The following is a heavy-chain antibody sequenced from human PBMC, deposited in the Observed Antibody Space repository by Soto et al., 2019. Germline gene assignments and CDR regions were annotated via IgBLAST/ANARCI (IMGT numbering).Heavy chain of an antibody. CDR3: ARVVAATSHYFDY. V-gene: IGHV4-59*01. J-gene: IGHJ4*02. CDR2: IYYSGST. CDR1: GGSISTYD. D-gene: IGHD2-15*01. Sequence: LSLTCTVSGGSISTYDWSWIRQSPGKGLEWIGCIYYSGSTNYNPSLKSRVTISVDTSKDQFSLKLSSVTAADTAVYYCARVVAATSHYFDYWGQGALVTVSS.